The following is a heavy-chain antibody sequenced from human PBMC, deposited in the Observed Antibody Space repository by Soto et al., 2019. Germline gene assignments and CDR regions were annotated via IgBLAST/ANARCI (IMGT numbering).Heavy chain of an antibody. J-gene: IGHJ4*02. Sequence: QLQLQESGPGLVKPSETLSLTCTVSGGSISSSSYYWGWIRQPPGKGLEWIGSIYYSGSTYYNPSLKSRVTISVDTSKNQFSLKLSSVTAADTAVYYCARSSRDVTTVGYWGQGTLVTVSS. CDR2: IYYSGST. CDR3: ARSSRDVTTVGY. CDR1: GGSISSSSYY. D-gene: IGHD4-17*01. V-gene: IGHV4-39*01.